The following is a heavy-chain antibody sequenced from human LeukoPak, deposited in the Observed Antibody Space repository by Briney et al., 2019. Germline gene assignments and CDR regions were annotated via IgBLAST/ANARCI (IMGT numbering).Heavy chain of an antibody. CDR1: GYTFTGYY. CDR2: INPNSGGT. CDR3: ARHSGLYSGWYGNFDY. D-gene: IGHD6-19*01. J-gene: IGHJ4*02. V-gene: IGHV1-2*06. Sequence: ASVKVSCKASGYTFTGYYMHWVRQAPGQGLEWMGRINPNSGGTNYAQKFQGRVTMTRDTSISTAYMELSRLRSDYTAVYYCARHSGLYSGWYGNFDYWGQGTLVTVSS.